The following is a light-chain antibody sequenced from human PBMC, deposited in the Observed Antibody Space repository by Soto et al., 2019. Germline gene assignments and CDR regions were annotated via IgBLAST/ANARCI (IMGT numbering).Light chain of an antibody. V-gene: IGKV3-15*01. Sequence: EVVMKQSPATLSVSPGERATLSCRASQSVSSDLAWYQHKPGQAPRLLIYGASSRATSIPVRFSGSGSGTEFTLTISSLRSEDVAVYYCQHYKNRPLTFGGGTKVGIK. CDR3: QHYKNRPLT. CDR1: QSVSSD. J-gene: IGKJ4*02. CDR2: GAS.